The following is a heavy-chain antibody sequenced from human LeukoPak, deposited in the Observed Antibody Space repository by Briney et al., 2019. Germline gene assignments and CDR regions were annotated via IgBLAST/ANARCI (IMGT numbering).Heavy chain of an antibody. CDR2: INPNSGGT. J-gene: IGHJ4*02. V-gene: IGHV1-2*02. CDR1: GYTFTGYF. CDR3: ARGRAGDYFDY. Sequence: GASVTVSCRSSGYTFTGYFIHWVRQAPGQGLEWMGWINPNSGGTSNLQKFQGRVAMTRDTSISTAYMDLSRLRSDDTAVYYCARGRAGDYFDYWGQGTLVTVSS.